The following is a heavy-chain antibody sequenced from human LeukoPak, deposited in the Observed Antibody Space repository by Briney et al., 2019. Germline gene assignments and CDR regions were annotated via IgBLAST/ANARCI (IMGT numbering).Heavy chain of an antibody. D-gene: IGHD7-27*01. Sequence: GGSLRLSCAASEFTFRNYWMSWVRQAPGKGLEWVASIHPDGGDKYYVDSVRGRFTIYRDNAKNSLFLQMNSLTVDDTAVYYCARDLGFSSEDYWGQGTLVTVSS. V-gene: IGHV3-7*01. CDR2: IHPDGGDK. CDR3: ARDLGFSSEDY. CDR1: EFTFRNYW. J-gene: IGHJ4*02.